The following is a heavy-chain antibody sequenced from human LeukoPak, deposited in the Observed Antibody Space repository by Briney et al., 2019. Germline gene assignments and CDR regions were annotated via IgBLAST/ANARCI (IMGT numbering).Heavy chain of an antibody. V-gene: IGHV1-24*01. CDR2: FDPEDGET. D-gene: IGHD6-19*01. J-gene: IGHJ5*02. CDR1: GYTLTALS. Sequence: ASVKVSCKVSGYTLTALSMHWVRQAPGKGLEGRGGFDPEDGETIYAQKFQGRVTMTEDTSTDTAYMELSSLRSEDTAVYYCATDLVAGMWFDPWGQGTLVTVSS. CDR3: ATDLVAGMWFDP.